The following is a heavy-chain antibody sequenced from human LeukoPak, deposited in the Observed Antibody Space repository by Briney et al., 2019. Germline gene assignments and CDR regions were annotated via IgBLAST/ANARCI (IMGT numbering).Heavy chain of an antibody. V-gene: IGHV3-48*01. D-gene: IGHD1-26*01. CDR1: GFTFSSYS. J-gene: IGHJ4*02. CDR2: ISSSSTI. Sequence: GGSLRLSCAASGFTFSSYSMNWVRQAPGKGLEWVSYISSSSTIYYADSVKGRFTISRDNAKNSLYLQMNSLRAEDTAVYYCARDHSGSYYGPTFDYWGQGTLVTVSS. CDR3: ARDHSGSYYGPTFDY.